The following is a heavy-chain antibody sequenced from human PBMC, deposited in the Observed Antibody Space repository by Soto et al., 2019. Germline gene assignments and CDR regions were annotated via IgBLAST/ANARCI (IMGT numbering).Heavy chain of an antibody. Sequence: QVQLVQCGAEVKKPGSSVKVSCKASGGTFSSYTINWVRQAPGQGLEWMGEIIPIFGTANYAQKFQGRVTITADESTSTAYMELTSLRSEATAVYYCARDGGRHSGGIDYWGQGTLVTVSS. V-gene: IGHV1-69*01. CDR3: ARDGGRHSGGIDY. CDR2: IIPIFGTA. J-gene: IGHJ4*02. D-gene: IGHD1-26*01. CDR1: GGTFSSYT.